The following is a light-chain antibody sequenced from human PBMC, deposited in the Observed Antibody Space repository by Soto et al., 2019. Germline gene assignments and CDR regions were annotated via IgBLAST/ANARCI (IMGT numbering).Light chain of an antibody. CDR2: EVF. J-gene: IGLJ2*01. V-gene: IGLV2-14*01. Sequence: QSALTQPASVSGSPGQSITISCTATSTDVGDYEYVAWYQQYTGKAPQLIIYEVFNRPSGVSNRFSGSKSGYTASLIISGLRAEDEADHYCSSYTSGATLIFGGGTKVTVL. CDR3: SSYTSGATLI. CDR1: STDVGDYEY.